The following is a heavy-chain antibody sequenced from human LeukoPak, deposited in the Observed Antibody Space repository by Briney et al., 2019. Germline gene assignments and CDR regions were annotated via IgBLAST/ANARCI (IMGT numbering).Heavy chain of an antibody. CDR2: IKEDGNEV. D-gene: IGHD5-12*01. Sequence: GGSLRLSCTVSGFSFREHWMSWVRQAPGKGLEWVGNIKEDGNEVYYVDSVEGRFVIFRDNAKNSLYLQMHSLRAEDTAVYYCTRGDRGYAASLYWGRGTLVTVSS. V-gene: IGHV3-7*02. CDR3: TRGDRGYAASLY. J-gene: IGHJ4*02. CDR1: GFSFREHW.